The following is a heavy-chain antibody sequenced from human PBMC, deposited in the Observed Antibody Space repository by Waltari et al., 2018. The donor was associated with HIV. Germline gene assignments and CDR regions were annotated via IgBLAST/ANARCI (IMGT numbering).Heavy chain of an antibody. D-gene: IGHD1-26*01. J-gene: IGHJ6*02. Sequence: EVQLMESGGGLVQSGGSLRLSCAASGVTFTNYWMSWVRQTPGKGLELVAYIKDDGSEKYYMGSVKGRFTISRDNAKNSMFLQMNSLRAEDTAVYYCARIGTFPHNYAIDFWGQGTTVTVSS. V-gene: IGHV3-7*01. CDR3: ARIGTFPHNYAIDF. CDR2: IKDDGSEK. CDR1: GVTFTNYW.